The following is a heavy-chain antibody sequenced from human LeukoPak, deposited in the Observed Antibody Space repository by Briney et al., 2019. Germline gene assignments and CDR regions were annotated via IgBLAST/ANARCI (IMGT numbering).Heavy chain of an antibody. CDR1: GSSFTNHW. Sequence: PGESLKISCKGSGSSFTNHWIAWVRQMPGKGLEWMAIIYPGDSETRYSPSFQGQVTISADKSITTAYLQWSSLKASDTAMYYCARRSSGGSYWDWGQGTLVTVSS. V-gene: IGHV5-51*01. J-gene: IGHJ4*02. CDR3: ARRSSGGSYWD. CDR2: IYPGDSET. D-gene: IGHD1-26*01.